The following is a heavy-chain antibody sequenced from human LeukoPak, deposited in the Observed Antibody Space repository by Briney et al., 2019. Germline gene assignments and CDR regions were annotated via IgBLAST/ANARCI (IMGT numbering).Heavy chain of an antibody. CDR3: ARGVSGSHAHDAFDI. Sequence: SETLSLTCTVSGGSISSYYWSWIRQPAGKGLEWVGRIYTSGSTNYNPSLKSRVTMSVDTSKNQFTLKLSSVTAADTAVYYCARGVSGSHAHDAFDIWGQGTMVTVSS. D-gene: IGHD1-26*01. J-gene: IGHJ3*02. V-gene: IGHV4-4*07. CDR1: GGSISSYY. CDR2: IYTSGST.